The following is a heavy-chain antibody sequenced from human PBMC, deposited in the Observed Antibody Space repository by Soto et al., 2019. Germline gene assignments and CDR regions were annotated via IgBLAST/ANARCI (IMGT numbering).Heavy chain of an antibody. CDR3: AKESLGFDP. Sequence: PGGSLRLSCAASGFTFSSHGMSWVRQAPGEGLEWVSIISGSGVSAYYANSVKGRFTISRDNSKNTVYLQMNSLTAEDTAVYYCAKESLGFDPWGQGTLVTVSS. CDR2: ISGSGVSA. CDR1: GFTFSSHG. V-gene: IGHV3-23*01. J-gene: IGHJ5*02.